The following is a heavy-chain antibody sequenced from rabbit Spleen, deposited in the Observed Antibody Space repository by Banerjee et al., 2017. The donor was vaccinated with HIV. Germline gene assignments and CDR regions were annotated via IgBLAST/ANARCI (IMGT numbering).Heavy chain of an antibody. CDR3: ARDLDGVIGWNFGW. Sequence: QEQLKESGGGLVQPGGSLTLTCKASGFDFISNYYMCWVRQAPGKGLEWIACIYGDSSGSTWYATWAKGRFTFSKTSSTTVTLQMTSVTAADTATYFCARDLDGVIGWNFGWWGQGTLVTVS. J-gene: IGHJ4*01. CDR2: IYGDSSGST. D-gene: IGHD1-1*01. CDR1: GFDFISNYY. V-gene: IGHV1S45*01.